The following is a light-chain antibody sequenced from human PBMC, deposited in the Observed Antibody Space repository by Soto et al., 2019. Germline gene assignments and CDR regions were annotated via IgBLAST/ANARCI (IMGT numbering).Light chain of an antibody. J-gene: IGKJ4*01. CDR2: GAS. Sequence: DIVMTQSPATLSVSPGERATLSCRASQSVASNLAWYQQRPGQAPRLLIYGASTRATGVPVRFSGSGSGTEFTLTISSLQSEDFAVYYCHHYNNWPHNFGGGTKVEIK. V-gene: IGKV3-15*01. CDR3: HHYNNWPHN. CDR1: QSVASN.